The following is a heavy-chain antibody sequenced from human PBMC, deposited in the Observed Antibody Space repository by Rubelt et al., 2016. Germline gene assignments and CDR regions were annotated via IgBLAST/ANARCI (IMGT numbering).Heavy chain of an antibody. V-gene: IGHV3-30*02. D-gene: IGHD6-19*01. CDR3: AKIEVAGHSDY. CDR2: INYDGSNK. J-gene: IGHJ4*02. CDR1: GFTFSSYG. Sequence: QVQLVESGGGVVQPGGSLRLSCAASGFTFSSYGIHWVRQAPGKGLEWVTFINYDGSNKYYADSVKGRFTVSRDNSKNTLYLQMNSLGTEDTAVYYSAKIEVAGHSDYWGQGTLVTVSS.